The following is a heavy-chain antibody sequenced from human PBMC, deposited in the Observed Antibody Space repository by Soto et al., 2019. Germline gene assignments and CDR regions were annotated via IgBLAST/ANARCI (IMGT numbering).Heavy chain of an antibody. V-gene: IGHV3-48*02. J-gene: IGHJ4*02. D-gene: IGHD2-15*01. CDR1: GFPFSSYS. CDR2: ISGGSSTI. Sequence: GGSLRLSCAASGFPFSSYSMNWVRQAPGKGLEWVSYIDSSSLGWVSYISGGSSTIYYADSVKGRFTISRDNAKNSLYLQMNSLRDEDTAVYYCARRYCIGVSWYSTALDNLCQGTLLTISS. CDR3: ARRYCIGVSWYSTALDN.